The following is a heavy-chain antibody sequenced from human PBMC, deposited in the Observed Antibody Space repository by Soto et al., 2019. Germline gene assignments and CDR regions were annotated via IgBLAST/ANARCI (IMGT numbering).Heavy chain of an antibody. J-gene: IGHJ5*02. Sequence: GSLRLSCAASGFTFSSYEMNWVRQAPGKGLEWVSYISSSGSTIYYADSVKGRFTISRDNAKNSLYLQMNSLRAEDTAVYYCARGCSSGFNWFDPWGQGTPVTVSS. CDR3: ARGCSSGFNWFDP. D-gene: IGHD6-19*01. CDR2: ISSSGSTI. V-gene: IGHV3-48*03. CDR1: GFTFSSYE.